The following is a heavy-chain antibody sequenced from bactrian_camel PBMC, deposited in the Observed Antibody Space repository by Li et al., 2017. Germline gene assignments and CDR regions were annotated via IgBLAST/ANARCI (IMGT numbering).Heavy chain of an antibody. Sequence: DVQLVESGGGSVQSGGSLRLSCAASGATSGYCMGWFRLAPGKEREGVAIINTGGGWTYYADSVKGRFTFSRDNAKNTVYLQMNSLKPEDTAMYYCAAGGRSLPSPAIHIPVAPGFTYWGQGTQVTVS. CDR2: INTGGGWT. CDR3: AAGGRSLPSPAIHIPVAPGFTY. D-gene: IGHD7*01. V-gene: IGHV3S40*01. CDR1: GATSGYC. J-gene: IGHJ4*01.